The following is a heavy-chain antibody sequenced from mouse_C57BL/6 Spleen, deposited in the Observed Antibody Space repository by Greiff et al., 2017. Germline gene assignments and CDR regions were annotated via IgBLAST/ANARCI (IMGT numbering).Heavy chain of an antibody. CDR1: GYTFTSYW. D-gene: IGHD1-1*01. V-gene: IGHV1-55*01. CDR3: ARIPITTVVYWYFDV. J-gene: IGHJ1*03. CDR2: IYPGSGST. Sequence: QVQLQQSGAELVKPGASVKMSCKASGYTFTSYWITWVKQRPGQGLEWIGDIYPGSGSTNYNEKFKSKATLTVDTSSSTAYMQLSSLTSEDSAVYYCARIPITTVVYWYFDVWGTGTTVTVSS.